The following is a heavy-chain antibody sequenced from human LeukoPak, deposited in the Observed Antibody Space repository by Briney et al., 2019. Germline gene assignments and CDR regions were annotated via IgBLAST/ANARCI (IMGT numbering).Heavy chain of an antibody. J-gene: IGHJ4*02. CDR1: GGSFSGYY. CDR3: ARTIQLWLGGYFDY. V-gene: IGHV4-34*01. CDR2: INHSGST. D-gene: IGHD5-18*01. Sequence: SETLSLTCAVYGGSFSGYYWSWIRQPPGKGLEWIGEINHSGSTNYNPSLKSRVTISVDTSKNQFSLKLSSVTAADTAVYYCARTIQLWLGGYFDYWGQGTLVTVSS.